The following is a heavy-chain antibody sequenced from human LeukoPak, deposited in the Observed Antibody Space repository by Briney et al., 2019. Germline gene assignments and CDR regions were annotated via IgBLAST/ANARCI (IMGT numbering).Heavy chain of an antibody. Sequence: GGSLRLSCAASGFTFSNAWMSWVRQAPGKGLEWVGRIKSKTDGGTTDYAAPVKGRFTNSREDSKNTLYLQMNSLKTEATAVYYCTTEPSRGIAVAGLFDYWGQGTLVTVSS. V-gene: IGHV3-15*01. J-gene: IGHJ4*02. CDR3: TTEPSRGIAVAGLFDY. D-gene: IGHD6-19*01. CDR1: GFTFSNAW. CDR2: IKSKTDGGTT.